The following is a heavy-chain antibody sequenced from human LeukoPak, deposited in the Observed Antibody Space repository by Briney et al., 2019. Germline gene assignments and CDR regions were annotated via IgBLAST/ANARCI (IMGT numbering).Heavy chain of an antibody. D-gene: IGHD1-26*01. CDR1: GFTFSTYW. J-gene: IGHJ4*02. V-gene: IGHV3-7*01. CDR3: VRGGLYHYSGTSGDY. Sequence: PGGSLRLSCAASGFTFSTYWMTWVRQAQGKGLEWVANINQGGSESYCVDSVKGRFTISRDNAESSLYLQLSSLGAEDTAVYYCVRGGLYHYSGTSGDYWGQGTLVTVSS. CDR2: INQGGSES.